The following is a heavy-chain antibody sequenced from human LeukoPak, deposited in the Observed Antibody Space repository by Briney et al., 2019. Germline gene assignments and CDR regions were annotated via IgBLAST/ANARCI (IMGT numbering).Heavy chain of an antibody. V-gene: IGHV4-39*01. CDR1: GGSISSSSYY. J-gene: IGHJ6*02. CDR3: AGHSSTNGVGDQIPEDYYDYGMDV. D-gene: IGHD2-8*01. CDR2: IYYSGST. Sequence: SETLSLTCIVSGGSISSSSYYWGWIRQPPGKGLEWIGSIYYSGSTHYNPSLKSRVTISVDTSKNQFSLKLSSVTAADTAVYYCAGHSSTNGVGDQIPEDYYDYGMDVWGQGTTVADSS.